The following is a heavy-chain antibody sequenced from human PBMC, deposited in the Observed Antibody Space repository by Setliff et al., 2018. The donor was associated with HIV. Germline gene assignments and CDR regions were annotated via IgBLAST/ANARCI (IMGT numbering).Heavy chain of an antibody. CDR3: ASSVDNYGENRWFDP. CDR1: GYTFTSYG. CDR2: ISAYNGNT. Sequence: ASVKVSCKTSGYTFTSYGISWMRQAPGQGLEWMGWISAYNGNTNYAQNFQGRVTMTTDTSTSTVYMELRSLRSDDTAVYYCASSVDNYGENRWFDPWGQGTLVTVSS. D-gene: IGHD4-17*01. J-gene: IGHJ5*02. V-gene: IGHV1-18*01.